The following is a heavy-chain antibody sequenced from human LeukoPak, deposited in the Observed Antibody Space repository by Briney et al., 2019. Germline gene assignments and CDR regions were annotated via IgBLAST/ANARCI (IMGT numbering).Heavy chain of an antibody. CDR3: ARGNGSGSYYNVFAQNYFDY. D-gene: IGHD3-10*01. CDR1: GGSISRGGYS. V-gene: IGHV4-30-2*01. J-gene: IGHJ4*02. Sequence: PSQALSLTCADSGGSISRGGYSWSWIRQPPGKGLEWIGYIYHSGSTYYNPSLKSRVTISVDRSKNQFSLKLSSVTAADTAVYYCARGNGSGSYYNVFAQNYFDYWGQGTLATVSS. CDR2: IYHSGST.